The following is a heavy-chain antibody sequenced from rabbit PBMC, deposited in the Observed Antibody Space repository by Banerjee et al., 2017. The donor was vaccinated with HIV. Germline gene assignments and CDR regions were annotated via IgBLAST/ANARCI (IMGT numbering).Heavy chain of an antibody. V-gene: IGHV1S33*01. J-gene: IGHJ3*01. CDR2: IYSRGSA. D-gene: IGHD6-1*01. Sequence: QEQLEESGGGLVQPGGSLTLSCTASGFDISYYHMGWVRQAPGKGLEWIGIIYSRGSAYYASWVNGRFTISSDNAQNTLYLQLNSLTAADTATYFCARDPHAVSDDYDLSLWGQGTLVTVS. CDR3: ARDPHAVSDDYDLSL. CDR1: GFDISYYH.